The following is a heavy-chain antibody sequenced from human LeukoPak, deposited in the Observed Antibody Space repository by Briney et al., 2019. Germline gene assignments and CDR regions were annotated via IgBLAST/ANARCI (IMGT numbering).Heavy chain of an antibody. CDR2: INHSGST. V-gene: IGHV4-34*01. Sequence: PSETLSLTCAVYGGSFRGYYWSWIRQPPGKGLEWIGEINHSGSTNYNPSLKSRAPISVDTSKNQFSLKLSSVTAADTAVYYCARVNAVSSAGAFDIWGQGTMVTVSS. CDR1: GGSFRGYY. CDR3: ARVNAVSSAGAFDI. J-gene: IGHJ3*02. D-gene: IGHD2-2*01.